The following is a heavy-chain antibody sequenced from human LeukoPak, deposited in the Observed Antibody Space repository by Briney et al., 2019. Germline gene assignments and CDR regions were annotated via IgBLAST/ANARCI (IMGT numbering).Heavy chain of an antibody. CDR1: GLTFSSYA. D-gene: IGHD6-19*01. V-gene: IGHV3-23*01. CDR2: ISGSGVST. CDR3: AKVRQWPYWYFDL. J-gene: IGHJ2*01. Sequence: GESLKISCVVSGLTFSSYAMSWVRQAPGNGLQWVSSISGSGVSTFYADSVKGRLIISRDNSKNTLYLQMNSLRAEDTAIYYCAKVRQWPYWYFDLWGRGTLVTVSS.